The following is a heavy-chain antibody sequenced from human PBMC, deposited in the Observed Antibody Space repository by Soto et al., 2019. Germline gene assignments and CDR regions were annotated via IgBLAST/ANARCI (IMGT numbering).Heavy chain of an antibody. Sequence: GWSLRLSCAASGVTVSSYAMTWVRQAPGKGLEWVSAISGSGGSTYYAESVKGRFTISRDNSKNTLYLQMNSLRAEVTAVYYCAIGLEVYAFWGQGTMVTVSS. V-gene: IGHV3-23*01. D-gene: IGHD3-16*01. J-gene: IGHJ3*01. CDR2: ISGSGGST. CDR1: GVTVSSYA. CDR3: AIGLEVYAF.